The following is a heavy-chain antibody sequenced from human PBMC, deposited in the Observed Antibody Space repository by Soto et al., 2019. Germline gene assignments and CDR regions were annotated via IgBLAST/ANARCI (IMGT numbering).Heavy chain of an antibody. CDR3: AKQRLYSWNEPIDF. J-gene: IGHJ1*01. Sequence: QVQLVESGGGVVQPGRSLRLSCAASGLTFTNHGMHWVRQAPGKGLEWVAHISYDGTSEHYADSVKGRFTISRDHPNNPLHFQLNTLSPEDKAVYYCAKQRLYSWNEPIDFWGQGTLVLVSS. CDR1: GLTFTNHG. V-gene: IGHV3-30*18. CDR2: ISYDGTSE. D-gene: IGHD1-20*01.